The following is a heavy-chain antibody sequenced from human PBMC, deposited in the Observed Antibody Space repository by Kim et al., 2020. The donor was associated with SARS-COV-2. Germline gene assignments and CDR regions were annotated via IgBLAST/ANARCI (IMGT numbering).Heavy chain of an antibody. J-gene: IGHJ6*03. CDR3: AKDAQYYDFWSGYYYYYYYMDV. CDR2: ISYDGSNK. Sequence: GGSLRLSCAASGFTFSSYGMHWVRQAPGKGLEWVAVISYDGSNKYYADSVKGRFTISRDNSKNTLYLQMNSLRAEDTAVYYCAKDAQYYDFWSGYYYYYYYMDVWGKGTTVTVSS. V-gene: IGHV3-30*18. CDR1: GFTFSSYG. D-gene: IGHD3-3*01.